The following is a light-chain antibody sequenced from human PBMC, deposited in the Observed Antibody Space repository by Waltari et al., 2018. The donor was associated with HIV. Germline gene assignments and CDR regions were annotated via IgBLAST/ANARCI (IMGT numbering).Light chain of an antibody. CDR2: WAS. Sequence: DIVMTQSPDSLAVSLGERATINCKSSQSVLYSSNNKNYLAWYQQKPGQPPKLLIYWASTRESGVPVRFSGSGSGTDFTLTISSLQAEDVAVYYCQQFYTSPLTFGGGTKVEIK. CDR1: QSVLYSSNNKNY. V-gene: IGKV4-1*01. J-gene: IGKJ4*01. CDR3: QQFYTSPLT.